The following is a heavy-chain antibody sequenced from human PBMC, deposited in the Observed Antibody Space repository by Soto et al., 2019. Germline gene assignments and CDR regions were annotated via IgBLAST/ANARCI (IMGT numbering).Heavy chain of an antibody. CDR1: GFTVSSNY. CDR2: IYSGGST. Sequence: GGSLRLSCAASGFTVSSNYMSWVRQAPGKGLEWVSVIYSGGSTYYADSVKGRFTISRDNSKNTLYLQMNSLRAEDMAVYYCARDRIAVAGNPEYFQHWGQGTLVTVSS. V-gene: IGHV3-66*01. J-gene: IGHJ1*01. CDR3: ARDRIAVAGNPEYFQH. D-gene: IGHD6-19*01.